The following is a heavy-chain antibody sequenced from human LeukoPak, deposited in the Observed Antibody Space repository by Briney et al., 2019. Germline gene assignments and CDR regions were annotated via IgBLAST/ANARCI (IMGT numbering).Heavy chain of an antibody. J-gene: IGHJ4*02. CDR3: ARELNYFDF. CDR1: GYIFTGYY. V-gene: IGHV1-2*02. Sequence: ASVKVSCKASGYIFTGYYFHWVRQAPGQGLEWMGWINPNNGGTNYAQKFQGRVTMTRDMSITTTYMELSRLISDDTAIYYCARELNYFDFWGQGTLLTVSS. CDR2: INPNNGGT.